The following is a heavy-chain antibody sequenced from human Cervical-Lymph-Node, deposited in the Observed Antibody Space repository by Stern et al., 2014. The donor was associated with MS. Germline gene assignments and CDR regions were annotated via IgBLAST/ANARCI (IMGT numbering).Heavy chain of an antibody. D-gene: IGHD3-16*01. Sequence: EVQLVESGGGLVQPGGSLRLSCVTSGLDISNNYMTWVRQVPGKGLEWVSTIYSGGSTYYADSVKGRFTISRHNSKNTLFLQMNRLIPEDTAVYYCARDRGGRLDYWGQGTLVTVSS. CDR1: GLDISNNY. J-gene: IGHJ4*02. V-gene: IGHV3-53*04. CDR3: ARDRGGRLDY. CDR2: IYSGGST.